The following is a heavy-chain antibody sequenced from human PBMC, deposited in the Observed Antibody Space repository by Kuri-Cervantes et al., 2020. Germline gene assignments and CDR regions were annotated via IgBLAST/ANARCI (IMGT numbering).Heavy chain of an antibody. D-gene: IGHD2-2*01. J-gene: IGHJ1*01. CDR3: ASGDNLRLYCSSTSCYGAEYFQH. Sequence: GESLKISCAASGFTFSCSGTHWVRQAPGKGLEWVTTMSSDKTKKHYAVSVKGRFTISRDNSKNTLYLQMNSLRAEDTAVYYCASGDNLRLYCSSTSCYGAEYFQHWGQGTLVTVSS. V-gene: IGHV3-30*03. CDR1: GFTFSCSG. CDR2: MSSDKTKK.